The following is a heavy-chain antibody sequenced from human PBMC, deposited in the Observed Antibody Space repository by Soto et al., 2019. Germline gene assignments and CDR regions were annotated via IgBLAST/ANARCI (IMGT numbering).Heavy chain of an antibody. CDR2: ISYDGSNK. CDR1: GFTFSSYG. V-gene: IGHV3-30*18. D-gene: IGHD5-18*01. CDR3: AKDPAWIQLLYYFDY. Sequence: GGSLRLSCAASGFTFSSYGMHWVRQAPGKGLEWVAVISYDGSNKYYADSVKGRFTISRDNSKNTLYLQMNSLRAEDTAVYYCAKDPAWIQLLYYFDYWGQGTLVTVSS. J-gene: IGHJ4*02.